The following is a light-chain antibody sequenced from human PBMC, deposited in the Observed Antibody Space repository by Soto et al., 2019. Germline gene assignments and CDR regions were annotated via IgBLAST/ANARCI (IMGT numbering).Light chain of an antibody. Sequence: EIVMTQSPATLSVSPGERATVSCRASQSVSSNLAWYQQKPGQAPRLLIYGASTRATGIPARFSGSGSGTEFTLTISSLQSEDFAVYYCQQYNNWPRLFGPGTKVDIK. CDR2: GAS. CDR3: QQYNNWPRL. CDR1: QSVSSN. J-gene: IGKJ3*01. V-gene: IGKV3-15*01.